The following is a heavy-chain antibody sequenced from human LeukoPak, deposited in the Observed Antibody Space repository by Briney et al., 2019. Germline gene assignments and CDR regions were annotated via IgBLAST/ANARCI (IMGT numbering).Heavy chain of an antibody. V-gene: IGHV3-23*01. D-gene: IGHD4-17*01. Sequence: GRSLRLAWAASGFTFSTYAMAWVSQAPGKVLGWVSAINGGHDSTYYADAGKRRLIISREFSKNTLYLHMNRMTAEDTAVYYCAKDWDGDPFYLDYWGQGALVTVSS. CDR2: INGGHDST. CDR3: AKDWDGDPFYLDY. J-gene: IGHJ4*02. CDR1: GFTFSTYA.